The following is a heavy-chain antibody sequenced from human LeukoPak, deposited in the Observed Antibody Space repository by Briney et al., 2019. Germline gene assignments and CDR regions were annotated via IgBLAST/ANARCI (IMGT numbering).Heavy chain of an antibody. CDR3: AREIPFGGSRPYYYYGMDV. CDR1: GFTFSSYW. V-gene: IGHV3-74*01. D-gene: IGHD2-15*01. CDR2: INSDGSST. J-gene: IGHJ6*02. Sequence: AGGSLRLSCAASGFTFSSYWMHWVRQAPGKGLVWVSRINSDGSSTSYADSVKGRFTISRDNAKNTLYLQMNSLRAEDTAVYYCAREIPFGGSRPYYYYGMDVWGQGITVTVSS.